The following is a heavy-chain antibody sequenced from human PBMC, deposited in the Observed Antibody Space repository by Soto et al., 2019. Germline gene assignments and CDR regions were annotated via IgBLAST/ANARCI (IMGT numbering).Heavy chain of an antibody. CDR3: ANYYYDSSGPVDY. V-gene: IGHV4-34*01. Sequence: PSETLSLTCAVYGGSFSGYYWSWIRQPPGKGLEWIGEINHSGSTNYNPSLKSRVTISVDTSKNQFSLKLSSVTAADTAVYYCANYYYDSSGPVDYWGQGTLVTVS. CDR2: INHSGST. CDR1: GGSFSGYY. J-gene: IGHJ4*02. D-gene: IGHD3-22*01.